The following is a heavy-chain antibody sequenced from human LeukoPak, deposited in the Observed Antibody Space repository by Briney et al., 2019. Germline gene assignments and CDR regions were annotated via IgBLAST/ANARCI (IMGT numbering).Heavy chain of an antibody. V-gene: IGHV1-18*01. CDR1: GYTFTSYG. CDR2: ISAYNGNT. CDR3: ARGVYSSSPYGMDV. D-gene: IGHD6-13*01. Sequence: ASVKVSCKASGYTFTSYGISWVRQAPRQGLEWMGWISAYNGNTNYAQKLQGRVTMTTDTSTSTAYMELRSLRSDDTAVYYCARGVYSSSPYGMDVWGQGTTVTVSS. J-gene: IGHJ6*02.